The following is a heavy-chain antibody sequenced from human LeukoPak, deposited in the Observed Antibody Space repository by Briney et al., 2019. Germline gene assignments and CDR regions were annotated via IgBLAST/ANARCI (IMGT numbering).Heavy chain of an antibody. V-gene: IGHV1-46*01. D-gene: IGHD6-13*01. J-gene: IGHJ4*02. Sequence: ASVKVSCKASGYTFTGYYMHWVRQAPGQGLEWMGIINLSGGSTSYAQKFQGRVTMTRDMSTSTVYMELSSLRSEDTAVYYCARSMQQQPQDYWGQGTLVTVSS. CDR1: GYTFTGYY. CDR3: ARSMQQQPQDY. CDR2: INLSGGST.